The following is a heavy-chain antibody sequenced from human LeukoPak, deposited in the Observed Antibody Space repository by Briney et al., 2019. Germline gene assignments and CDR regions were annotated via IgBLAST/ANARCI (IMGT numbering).Heavy chain of an antibody. V-gene: IGHV4-38-2*02. CDR3: ARRGSAGWYADY. CDR2: IFHSGST. Sequence: PSETLSLTCTVSGYSISSDYYWGWIRQSPGKGLEWIGTIFHSGSTYYNPSLMSRDTMSMDKSKNQFSLKLNSVTASDTAVYFCARRGSAGWYADYWGQGTLVTVSS. J-gene: IGHJ4*02. D-gene: IGHD6-19*01. CDR1: GYSISSDYY.